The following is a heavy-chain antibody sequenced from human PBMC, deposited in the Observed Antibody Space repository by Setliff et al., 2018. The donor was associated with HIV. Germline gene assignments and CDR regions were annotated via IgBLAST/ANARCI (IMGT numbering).Heavy chain of an antibody. J-gene: IGHJ6*02. CDR3: ARDTPERNIWNAWLYYYYGLDV. D-gene: IGHD1-1*01. V-gene: IGHV3-21*01. Sequence: GGSLRLSCEASGFSFSTYSVNWIRQAPGKGLEWVSSISSSSTYKYIADSLKGRFTISRDDAKMSVYLQMNSLRAEDTGVYYCARDTPERNIWNAWLYYYYGLDVWGQGTTVTVSS. CDR2: ISSSSTYK. CDR1: GFSFSTYS.